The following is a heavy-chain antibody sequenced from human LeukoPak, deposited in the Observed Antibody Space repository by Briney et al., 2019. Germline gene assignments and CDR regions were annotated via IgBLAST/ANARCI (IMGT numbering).Heavy chain of an antibody. CDR2: ISTSSTYS. CDR3: ARDKRRSLGIGFDY. J-gene: IGHJ4*02. Sequence: GGSLRLSCAASGFTFSDYYMSWIRQAPGKGLEWVSYISTSSTYSDYADSVKGRFTISRDNAKNSLYLQMSSLEAEDTAVYYCARDKRRSLGIGFDYWGQGTLVTVSS. V-gene: IGHV3-11*06. D-gene: IGHD7-27*01. CDR1: GFTFSDYY.